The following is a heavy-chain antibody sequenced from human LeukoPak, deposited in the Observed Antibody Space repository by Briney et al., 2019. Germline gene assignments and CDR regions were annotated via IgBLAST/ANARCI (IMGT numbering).Heavy chain of an antibody. Sequence: GGSLLLSFAASGFTFSSYEMEWGRPATGKGLGWVSAFGYDGDTSYPGSVKRRFSISRENAKNYLYLQMNSLRAGDTAVYCCARRRSPGYSSGWLGPWFDLWRRGTLVSVSS. J-gene: IGHJ5*02. V-gene: IGHV3-13*01. CDR3: ARRRSPGYSSGWLGPWFDL. D-gene: IGHD6-19*01. CDR2: FGYDGDT. CDR1: GFTFSSYE.